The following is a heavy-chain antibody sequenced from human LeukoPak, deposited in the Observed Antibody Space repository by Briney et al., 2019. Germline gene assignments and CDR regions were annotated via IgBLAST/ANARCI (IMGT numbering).Heavy chain of an antibody. CDR1: GYTFISYG. Sequence: ASVKLSCNASGYTFISYGISWLRQAPGQWLEWMRWSSVYNVNTIYAHKVQRRVTMTADTSTSTAYMALRSLKSDDTAMYYCARCHYGSGSHTDFDYWGQGTLVTVSS. CDR3: ARCHYGSGSHTDFDY. V-gene: IGHV1-18*01. D-gene: IGHD3-10*01. CDR2: SSVYNVNT. J-gene: IGHJ4*02.